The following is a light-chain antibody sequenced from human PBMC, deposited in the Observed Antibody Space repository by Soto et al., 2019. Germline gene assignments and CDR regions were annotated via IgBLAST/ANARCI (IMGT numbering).Light chain of an antibody. CDR2: DAS. CDR1: QSISSW. V-gene: IGKV1-5*01. CDR3: QQYKSYSGT. J-gene: IGKJ1*01. Sequence: DIQMTQSPSTLSASVGDRVTITCRASQSISSWLAWYQQKPGKAPKLLIYDASSLESGVPSGFSGSGSGTEFTLTISSLQPDDFATYYCQQYKSYSGTFGQGTKVEI.